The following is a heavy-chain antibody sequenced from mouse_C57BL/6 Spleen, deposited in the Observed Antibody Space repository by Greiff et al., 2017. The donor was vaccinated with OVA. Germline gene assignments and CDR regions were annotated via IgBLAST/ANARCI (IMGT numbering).Heavy chain of an antibody. Sequence: VQLKESGAELVRPGASVKLSCTASGFNIKDDYMHWVKQRPEQGLEWIGWIDPENGDTEYASKFPGKATITADTSSNTAYLQLSSLTSEDTAVYYCTTRAVVNYYAMDYWGQGTSVTVSS. CDR1: GFNIKDDY. J-gene: IGHJ4*01. CDR3: TTRAVVNYYAMDY. D-gene: IGHD1-1*01. CDR2: IDPENGDT. V-gene: IGHV14-4*01.